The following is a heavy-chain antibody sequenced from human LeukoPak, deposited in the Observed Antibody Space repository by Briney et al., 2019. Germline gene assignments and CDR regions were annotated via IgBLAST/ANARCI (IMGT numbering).Heavy chain of an antibody. CDR3: AKGGGGWDNWFDP. Sequence: PGRSLRLSCAASGFAFSSYGMHWVRQAPGKGLEWVAVISYDGSNKYYADSVKGRFTISRDNSKNTLYLQMNSLRAEDTAVYYCAKGGGGWDNWFDPWGQGTLVTVSS. D-gene: IGHD6-19*01. V-gene: IGHV3-30*18. J-gene: IGHJ5*02. CDR1: GFAFSSYG. CDR2: ISYDGSNK.